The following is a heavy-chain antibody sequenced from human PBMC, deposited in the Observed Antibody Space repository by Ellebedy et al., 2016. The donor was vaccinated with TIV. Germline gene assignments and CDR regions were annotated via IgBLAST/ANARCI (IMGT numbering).Heavy chain of an antibody. V-gene: IGHV5-10-1*01. CDR3: LLLVVTSSYGMDV. CDR1: GNIFTSYW. CDR2: IDASDSKT. D-gene: IGHD3-22*01. Sequence: PGGSLRLSCKGSGNIFTSYWISWVRQMPGKGLEWMGRIDASDSKTKYSPRLQGHVTISADKSSSTAYLQWSSLKASDTAIYYCLLLVVTSSYGMDVWGQGTTVTVSS. J-gene: IGHJ6*02.